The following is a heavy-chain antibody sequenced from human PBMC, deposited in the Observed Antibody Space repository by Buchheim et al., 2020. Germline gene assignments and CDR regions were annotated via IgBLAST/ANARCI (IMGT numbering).Heavy chain of an antibody. D-gene: IGHD1-26*01. J-gene: IGHJ5*02. CDR2: IWSDGSNK. V-gene: IGHV3-33*01. CDR3: ARDRVVGSTTYWFDP. Sequence: QVQLVESGGGVVQPGRFLRLSCAASGFTFSDYGMYWVRQAPGKGPEWVATIWSDGSNKYYADSVKGRFTISRDNSKNTLYLQMNSLTAEDSAFYYCARDRVVGSTTYWFDPWGQGTL. CDR1: GFTFSDYG.